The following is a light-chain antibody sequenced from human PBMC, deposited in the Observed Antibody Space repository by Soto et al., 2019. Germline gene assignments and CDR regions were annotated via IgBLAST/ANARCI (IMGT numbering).Light chain of an antibody. CDR1: QSITNW. Sequence: DIQMTQSPSTLSASVGDRVTITCRASQSITNWLAWYQRKPGKAPKLLIYDASSLESGVPSRFSGSGSGTEFTLTISRLQPDDFATYYCQQYNSYVYTFGQGTKLEIK. CDR3: QQYNSYVYT. J-gene: IGKJ2*01. V-gene: IGKV1-5*01. CDR2: DAS.